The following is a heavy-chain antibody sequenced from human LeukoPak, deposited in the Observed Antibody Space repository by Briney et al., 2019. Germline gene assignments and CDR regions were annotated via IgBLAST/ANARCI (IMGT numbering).Heavy chain of an antibody. Sequence: GGSLRLSCAASGFTFSDYYMSWIRQAPGKGLEWVSYISSSGSTIYYADSVKGRFTISRDNAKNSLYLQMNSLRAEDTAVYYCARDKGYCSGGSCYSGWFDPWGQGTLVTVSS. CDR2: ISSSGSTI. CDR1: GFTFSDYY. CDR3: ARDKGYCSGGSCYSGWFDP. J-gene: IGHJ5*02. D-gene: IGHD2-15*01. V-gene: IGHV3-11*04.